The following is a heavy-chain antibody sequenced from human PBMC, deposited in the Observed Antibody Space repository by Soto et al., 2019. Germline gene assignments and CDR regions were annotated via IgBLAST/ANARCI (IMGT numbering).Heavy chain of an antibody. V-gene: IGHV1-69*01. CDR3: ARDPDQYCGGDCPDWYFDL. J-gene: IGHJ2*01. CDR1: GGTFSSYA. D-gene: IGHD2-21*02. CDR2: IIPIFGTA. Sequence: QVQLVQSGAEVKKPGSSVKVSCKASGGTFSSYAISWVRQAPGQGLEWMGGIIPIFGTANYAQKFQGRVTITADESTSTAYMELSSLRSEDTAVYYCARDPDQYCGGDCPDWYFDLWGRGTLVTVSS.